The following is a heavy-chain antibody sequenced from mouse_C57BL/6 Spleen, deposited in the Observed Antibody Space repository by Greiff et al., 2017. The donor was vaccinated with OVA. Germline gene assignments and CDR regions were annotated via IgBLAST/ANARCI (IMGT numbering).Heavy chain of an antibody. CDR3: ARAAQAAGFAY. V-gene: IGHV1-61*01. CDR2: IYPSDSET. J-gene: IGHJ3*01. CDR1: GYTFTSYW. D-gene: IGHD3-2*02. Sequence: QVQLQQPGAELVRPGSSVKLSCKASGYTFTSYWMDWVKQRPGQGLEWIGNIYPSDSETHYHQKFKDKATLTVDKSSSTAYMQLSSLTSEDSAVYYCARAAQAAGFAYWSQGTLVTVSA.